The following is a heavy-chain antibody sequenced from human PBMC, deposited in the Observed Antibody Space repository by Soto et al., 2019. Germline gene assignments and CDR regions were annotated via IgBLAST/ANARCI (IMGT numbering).Heavy chain of an antibody. J-gene: IGHJ4*02. Sequence: SVKVSCKASGGTFSSYAISWVRQAPGQGLEWMGGIIPIFGTANYAQKFQGRVTITADESTSTAYMELSSLRSEDTAVYYCASEMVRGAWLALNDYWGQGTLVTVSS. V-gene: IGHV1-69*13. CDR1: GGTFSSYA. CDR3: ASEMVRGAWLALNDY. D-gene: IGHD3-10*01. CDR2: IIPIFGTA.